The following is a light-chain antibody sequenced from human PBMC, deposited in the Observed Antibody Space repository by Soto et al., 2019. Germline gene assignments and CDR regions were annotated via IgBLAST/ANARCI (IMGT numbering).Light chain of an antibody. J-gene: IGLJ3*02. CDR2: EVI. CDR3: SSYAGSSSVL. Sequence: QSVLTQPPSASGSPGQSVTISCTGTSSDVGGYNSVSWYQQHPGKAPKLMIYEVIKRPSGVPDRLSGSKSGNTASLTVSGLQAEDEADYYCSSYAGSSSVLFGGGTKLTVL. CDR1: SSDVGGYNS. V-gene: IGLV2-8*01.